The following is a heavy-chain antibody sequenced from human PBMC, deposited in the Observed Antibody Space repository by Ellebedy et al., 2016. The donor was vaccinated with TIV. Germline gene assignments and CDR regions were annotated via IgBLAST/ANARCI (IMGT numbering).Heavy chain of an antibody. CDR2: ISNTGSRT. CDR3: AKGRGGGSESSAPRYYFDY. CDR1: GFTFSSYA. D-gene: IGHD3-22*01. Sequence: GESLKISCAASGFTFSSYAMSWVRQAPGKGLEWVSTISNTGSRTYYADSVEGRFIIHKDNSKKTLYLQMNSLRAEDTAVYYCAKGRGGGSESSAPRYYFDYWGLGTLVTVSS. J-gene: IGHJ4*02. V-gene: IGHV3-23*01.